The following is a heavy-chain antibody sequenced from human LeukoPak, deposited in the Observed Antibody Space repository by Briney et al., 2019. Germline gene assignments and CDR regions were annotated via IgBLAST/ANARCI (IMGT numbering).Heavy chain of an antibody. CDR1: GISFSSHG. J-gene: IGHJ4*02. CDR3: ARVRNNYDSSGFSAAEY. D-gene: IGHD3-22*01. CDR2: RWYDGTNK. V-gene: IGHV3-33*01. Sequence: GRSLRLSCVVSGISFSSHGMHWVRQAPGKGLEWVAVRWYDGTNKDYADSVKGRFTISRDNSKNTLFLQMTSLRAEDTAVYYCARVRNNYDSSGFSAAEYWGQGTLVTVSS.